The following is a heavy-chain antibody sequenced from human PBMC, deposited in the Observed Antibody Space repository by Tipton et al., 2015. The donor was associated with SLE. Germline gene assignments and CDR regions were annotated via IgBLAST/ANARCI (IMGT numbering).Heavy chain of an antibody. CDR2: IYYRGST. J-gene: IGHJ4*02. CDR3: AGDFTGPKDY. CDR1: GGSINSYY. D-gene: IGHD1-7*01. Sequence: TLSLTCTVSGGSINSYYWSWIRQPPGKGLEWIGYIYYRGSTIYNPSLKSRVTISVDTSKNQFSLKLNSVTAADTAVYYCAGDFTGPKDYWGQGTLVTVSS. V-gene: IGHV4-59*01.